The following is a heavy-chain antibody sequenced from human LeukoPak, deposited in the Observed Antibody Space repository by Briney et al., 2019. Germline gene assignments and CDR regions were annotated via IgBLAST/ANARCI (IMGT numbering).Heavy chain of an antibody. CDR2: IHPTGST. CDR1: GGSLGTFY. D-gene: IGHD3-9*01. J-gene: IGHJ4*02. V-gene: IGHV4-4*07. Sequence: SETLSLTCTVSGGSLGTFYWSWIRQSAGKGLEYIGRIHPTGSTNYKPSLKSRVTMSVDTSKNQFSLKLSSVTAADTAVYYCASMYYDILTGYFPFDYWGQGTLVTVSS. CDR3: ASMYYDILTGYFPFDY.